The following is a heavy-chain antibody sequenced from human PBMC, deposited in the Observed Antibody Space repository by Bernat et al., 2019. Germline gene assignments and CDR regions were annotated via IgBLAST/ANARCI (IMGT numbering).Heavy chain of an antibody. D-gene: IGHD3-22*01. CDR2: IFSNDEK. J-gene: IGHJ3*02. CDR1: GFSLSNTRMG. CDR3: ARHYYYDSSGYYDAFDI. V-gene: IGHV2-26*01. Sequence: QVTLKESGPVLVKPTETLTLTCTVSGFSLSNTRMGVSWIRQPPGKALEWLAHIFSNDEKSYSTSLKSRLTISKDTSKSQVVLTMTNMDPVDTATYYCARHYYYDSSGYYDAFDIWGQGTMVTVSS.